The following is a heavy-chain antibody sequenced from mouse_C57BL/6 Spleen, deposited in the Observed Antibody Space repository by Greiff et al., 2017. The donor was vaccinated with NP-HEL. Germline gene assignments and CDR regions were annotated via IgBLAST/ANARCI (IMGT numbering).Heavy chain of an antibody. CDR1: GYTFTDYA. Sequence: VKLMESGPELVRPGVSVKISCKGSGYTFTDYAMHWVKQSHAKSLEWIGVISTYYGDASYNQKFKDKATMTVDKSSSTAYMELARLTSEDSAVYYCAKESSYYYGSSYWYFDVWGTGTTVTVSS. V-gene: IGHV1-67*01. J-gene: IGHJ1*03. CDR2: ISTYYGDA. CDR3: AKESSYYYGSSYWYFDV. D-gene: IGHD1-1*01.